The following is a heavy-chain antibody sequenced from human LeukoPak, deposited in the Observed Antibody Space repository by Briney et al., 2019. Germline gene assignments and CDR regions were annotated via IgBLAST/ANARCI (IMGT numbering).Heavy chain of an antibody. CDR1: GFTFRNYA. Sequence: AGGYLRLSCAASGFTFRNYAMSWVRQAPGKGLEWVSSITGSGDTTYYADSVKGRFTISRDNSKNALYVEMNTLRAEDTAVYYCVKWGDYDILTGYYVPDFWGQGTLVTVSS. CDR2: ITGSGDTT. D-gene: IGHD3-9*01. V-gene: IGHV3-23*01. J-gene: IGHJ4*02. CDR3: VKWGDYDILTGYYVPDF.